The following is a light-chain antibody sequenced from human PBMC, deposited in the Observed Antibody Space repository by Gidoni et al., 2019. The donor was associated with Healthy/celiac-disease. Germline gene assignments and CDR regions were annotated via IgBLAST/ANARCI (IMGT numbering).Light chain of an antibody. CDR2: WAS. CDR1: QSVLYSSNNKNY. CDR3: QQYYSTPQP. V-gene: IGKV4-1*01. J-gene: IGKJ1*01. Sequence: DIVMTQSPDSLAVSLGERATINCKSSQSVLYSSNNKNYLAWYQQQPGQPPKLLIYWASTRESGVPDRFSGSGSGTDFTLTISSLQAEDVAVYYCQQYYSTPQPFGQGTKVEIK.